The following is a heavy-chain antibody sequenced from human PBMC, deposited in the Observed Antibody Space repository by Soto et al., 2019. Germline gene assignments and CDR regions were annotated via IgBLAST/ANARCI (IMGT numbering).Heavy chain of an antibody. D-gene: IGHD2-2*01. CDR1: GGTFSSYA. V-gene: IGHV1-69*01. CDR2: IIPIFGTA. Sequence: QVQLVQSGAEVKKPGSSVKVSCKASGGTFSSYAISWVRQAPGQGLEWMGGIIPIFGTANYAQKFQGRVTITADESTSTAYMELSSLRSEDTAVYYCARDPSYCSSTSWYARGDYYYYGMDVWGQGTTVTVSS. CDR3: ARDPSYCSSTSWYARGDYYYYGMDV. J-gene: IGHJ6*02.